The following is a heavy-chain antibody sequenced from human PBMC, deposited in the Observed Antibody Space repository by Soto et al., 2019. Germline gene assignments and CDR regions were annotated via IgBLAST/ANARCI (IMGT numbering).Heavy chain of an antibody. J-gene: IGHJ5*02. Sequence: HLVQSGPEVKKPGASVTVSCKTSGDTFTNFGLSWVRQAPGQGLEWMGWIATYNSNKNHAQKFQGRLTLTTDPSTSTGYMELKSLEYEDTAVYHCTRVLRGVVKWFDPWGQGTLVTVSS. CDR3: TRVLRGVVKWFDP. D-gene: IGHD3-10*01. CDR2: IATYNSNK. V-gene: IGHV1-18*01. CDR1: GDTFTNFG.